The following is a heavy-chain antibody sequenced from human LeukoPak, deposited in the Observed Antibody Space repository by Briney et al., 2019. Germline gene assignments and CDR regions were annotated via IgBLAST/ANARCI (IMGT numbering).Heavy chain of an antibody. Sequence: GGSLRLSCAASGFTFRNYVIHWVRQAPGKGLEWVAVTSSDLNVKLYADSVKGRFTISRDNSRSTLYLQMNSLRPEDTAIYYCAGEGYYGSGSPPSLYFDYWGQGTLVTVSS. J-gene: IGHJ4*02. CDR2: TSSDLNVK. CDR1: GFTFRNYV. D-gene: IGHD3-10*01. V-gene: IGHV3-30-3*01. CDR3: AGEGYYGSGSPPSLYFDY.